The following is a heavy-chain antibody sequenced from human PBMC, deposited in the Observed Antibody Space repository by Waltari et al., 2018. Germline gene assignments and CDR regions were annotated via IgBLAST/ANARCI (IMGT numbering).Heavy chain of an antibody. CDR1: GGSFSGYY. CDR2: INHSGST. CDR3: ARGEAVADFDY. Sequence: QVQLQQWGAGLLKPSETLSLTCAVYGGSFSGYYWSWIRQPPGKGLEWIGEINHSGSTNYNPSRKSRVTISVDTSKNQFSLKLSSVTAADTAVYYCARGEAVADFDYWGQGTLVTVSS. V-gene: IGHV4-34*01. D-gene: IGHD6-19*01. J-gene: IGHJ4*02.